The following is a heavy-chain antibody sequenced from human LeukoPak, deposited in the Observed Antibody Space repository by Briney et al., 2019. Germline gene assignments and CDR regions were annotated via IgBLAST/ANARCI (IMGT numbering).Heavy chain of an antibody. CDR3: AKGGRYCGGDCQYYFDY. D-gene: IGHD2-21*01. CDR2: ISGSGGST. Sequence: AGGSLRLSCAASGFTFSSYAMSWVRQAPGKGLEWVSAISGSGGSTYYADSVKGRFTISRDNSKNTLYLQMNSLRAEDTAVYYCAKGGRYCGGDCQYYFDYWGQGTLVTVSS. V-gene: IGHV3-23*01. CDR1: GFTFSSYA. J-gene: IGHJ4*02.